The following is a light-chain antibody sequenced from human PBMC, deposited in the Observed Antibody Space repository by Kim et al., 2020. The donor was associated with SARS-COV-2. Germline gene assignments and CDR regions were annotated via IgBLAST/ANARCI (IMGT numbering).Light chain of an antibody. CDR2: DAS. V-gene: IGKV1-33*01. Sequence: DIQMTQSPSSLSASVGDRVTITCQASQDVSIYLNWYRQKTGKAPELLIYDASNLETGVPSRFSGSGSGTEFSFTISSLQPEDIATYYCQQYGDLPITFGQGTRLEIK. CDR3: QQYGDLPIT. J-gene: IGKJ5*01. CDR1: QDVSIY.